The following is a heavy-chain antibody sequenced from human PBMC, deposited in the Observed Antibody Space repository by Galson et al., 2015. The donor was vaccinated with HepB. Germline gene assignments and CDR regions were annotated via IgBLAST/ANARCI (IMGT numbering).Heavy chain of an antibody. CDR2: ISGSGGST. Sequence: SLRLSCAASGFTFNSYAMSWVRQAPGKGLEWVSGISGSGGSTYYADSVKGRFTISRDNSKNTLYLQMSSLRAEDTAVYYCAKIRSQDYYYHGMDVWGQGTLVTVSS. D-gene: IGHD1-26*01. CDR3: AKIRSQDYYYHGMDV. J-gene: IGHJ6*02. CDR1: GFTFNSYA. V-gene: IGHV3-23*01.